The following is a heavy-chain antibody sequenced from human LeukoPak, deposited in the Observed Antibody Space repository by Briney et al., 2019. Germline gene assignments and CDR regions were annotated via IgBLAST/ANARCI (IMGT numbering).Heavy chain of an antibody. CDR1: GYTFTSYG. Sequence: ASVKVSCKASGYTFTSYGISWVRQAPGQGLEWMGWISAYNGNTNYAQKLQSRVTMTTDTSTSTAYMELRSLRSDDTAVYYCARGLAPSYDFWSGPSSRAFDIWGQGTMVTVSS. D-gene: IGHD3-3*01. CDR2: ISAYNGNT. V-gene: IGHV1-18*01. J-gene: IGHJ3*02. CDR3: ARGLAPSYDFWSGPSSRAFDI.